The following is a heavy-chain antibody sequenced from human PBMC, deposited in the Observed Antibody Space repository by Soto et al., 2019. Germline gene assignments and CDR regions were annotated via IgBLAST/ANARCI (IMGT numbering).Heavy chain of an antibody. V-gene: IGHV4-30-2*01. J-gene: IGHJ4*02. CDR3: ARERGGYGLFDS. CDR2: IYPSGMP. D-gene: IGHD5-18*01. CDR1: GGSISNAAYS. Sequence: QLQLQESGSGLVKPSHTLSLTCTVSGGSISNAAYSWSWIRQPPGKGLEWIGYIYPSGMPFYNPSLRSLVTISIDRSNGQFSLNLKSVTAADTAVYYCARERGGYGLFDSWGQGTLVTVSS.